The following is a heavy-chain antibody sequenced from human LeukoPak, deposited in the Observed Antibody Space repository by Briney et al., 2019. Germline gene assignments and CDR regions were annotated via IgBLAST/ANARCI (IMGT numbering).Heavy chain of an antibody. D-gene: IGHD6-19*01. CDR2: ISAYSGDT. CDR3: ARGPQGLYSSGWKQFDY. Sequence: GASVKVSCKASGYTFTSYGISWVRQAPGQGLEWMGWISAYSGDTNYAQKFQGRATMTTDTSTSTAYMELSSLRSEDTAVYYCARGPQGLYSSGWKQFDYWGQGTLVTVSS. J-gene: IGHJ4*02. CDR1: GYTFTSYG. V-gene: IGHV1-18*01.